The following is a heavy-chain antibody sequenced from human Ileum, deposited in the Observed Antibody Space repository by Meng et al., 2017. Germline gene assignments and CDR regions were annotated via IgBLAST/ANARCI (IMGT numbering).Heavy chain of an antibody. D-gene: IGHD4-17*01. CDR1: SGSFPNNNYY. J-gene: IGHJ4*02. Sequence: QLRLQESGPGLVKPSETLSLTFCVSSGSFPNNNYYCVWIRRPPGKGLEWIGSIYYGGSTYYNPSLKSRVTISVDTSTNQFSLKLISVTAADTAVYYCARRAHYGDPPRWGQGTLVTVSS. CDR2: IYYGGST. V-gene: IGHV4-39*01. CDR3: ARRAHYGDPPR.